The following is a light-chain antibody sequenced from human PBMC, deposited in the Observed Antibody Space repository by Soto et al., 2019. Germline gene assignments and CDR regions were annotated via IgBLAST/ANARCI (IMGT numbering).Light chain of an antibody. CDR3: QTYGSSLSGLYV. CDR2: GNT. CDR1: SSNIGAGSD. J-gene: IGLJ1*01. Sequence: QSVLTQPPSISGAPGQRVTISCTGSSSNIGAGSDVHWYHQLPGTAPKLLIYGNTNRPSGVPDRFSGSKSGTSASLAIAGLQTEDEGAYYCQTYGSSLSGLYVFGTGTKVTVL. V-gene: IGLV1-40*01.